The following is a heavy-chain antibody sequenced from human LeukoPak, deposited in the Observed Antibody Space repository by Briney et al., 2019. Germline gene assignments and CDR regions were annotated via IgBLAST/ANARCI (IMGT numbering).Heavy chain of an antibody. V-gene: IGHV3-74*01. Sequence: GGSLRLSCAASGFTFSSHWIHWVRQVPGKGLVWVSRINSDGSSTSYADSVKGRFTISRDNAKNTLYVQMNSLRAEDTAVYYCSTGSGHAFDIWGRGTMVTVSS. D-gene: IGHD3-10*01. CDR3: STGSGHAFDI. J-gene: IGHJ3*02. CDR2: INSDGSST. CDR1: GFTFSSHW.